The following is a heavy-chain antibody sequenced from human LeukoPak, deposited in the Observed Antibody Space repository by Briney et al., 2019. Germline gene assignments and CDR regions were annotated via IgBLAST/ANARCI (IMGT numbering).Heavy chain of an antibody. CDR3: ARPLHCSSTSCYGWFDP. CDR2: VYYSGSA. J-gene: IGHJ5*02. Sequence: SETLSLTCTVSGGSVGSGTYYWSWIRQSPGKGLEWIGNVYYSGSAYYNPSLKSRVTISVDTSKNQFSLKLSSVTAADTAVYYCARPLHCSSTSCYGWFDPWGQGTLVTVSS. CDR1: GGSVGSGTYY. D-gene: IGHD2-2*01. V-gene: IGHV4-39*07.